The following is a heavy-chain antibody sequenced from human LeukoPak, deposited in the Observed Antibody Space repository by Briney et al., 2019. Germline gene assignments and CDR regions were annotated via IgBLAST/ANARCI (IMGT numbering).Heavy chain of an antibody. CDR2: MLYSGSP. CDR3: ARGYWDTGEWDAFDI. J-gene: IGHJ3*02. CDR1: GGSISSSGYY. D-gene: IGHD3-16*01. Sequence: SETLSLTCTVSGGSISSSGYYWSWIRQSPGKGLEWIGLMLYSGSPSYNPSLKSRVTMSVDTSKNLFSLNLTSVTAADSAVYYCARGYWDTGEWDAFDIWGQGTTVTVSS. V-gene: IGHV4-61*08.